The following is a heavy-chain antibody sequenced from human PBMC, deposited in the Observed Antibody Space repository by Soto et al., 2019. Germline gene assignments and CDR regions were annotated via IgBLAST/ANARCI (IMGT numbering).Heavy chain of an antibody. CDR3: ASSYYSGYDSWFDP. V-gene: IGHV4-59*08. CDR2: IYYSGGT. CDR1: GGSISSYY. D-gene: IGHD5-12*01. J-gene: IGHJ5*02. Sequence: SETLSLTCTVSGGSISSYYWSWIRQPPGKGLEWIGYIYYSGGTNYNPSLKSRVTISVDTSKNQFSLKLSSVTAADTAVYYCASSYYSGYDSWFDPWGQGTLVTVSS.